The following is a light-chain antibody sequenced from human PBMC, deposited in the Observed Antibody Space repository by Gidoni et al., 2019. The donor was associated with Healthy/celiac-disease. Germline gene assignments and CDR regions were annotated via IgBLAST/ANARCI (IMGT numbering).Light chain of an antibody. CDR3: QQSYSTPLYT. V-gene: IGKV1-39*01. J-gene: IGKJ2*01. CDR2: AAS. CDR1: QSISSY. Sequence: DIQMTQSPSSLSASLGDKVTITCRASQSISSYLNWYQQKPGKAPKLLIYAASSLQSGVPSRFSGSGPGTDFTLNISSLQPEDFATYYCQQSYSTPLYTFGQGTKLEIK.